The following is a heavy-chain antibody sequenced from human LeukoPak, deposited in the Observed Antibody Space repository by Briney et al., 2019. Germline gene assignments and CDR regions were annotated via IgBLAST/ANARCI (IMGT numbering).Heavy chain of an antibody. V-gene: IGHV4-30-4*01. CDR2: IYYSGST. J-gene: IGHJ3*02. CDR1: GGSISSGDCY. CDR3: ATLWSLVDAFDI. Sequence: SQTLSLTCTVSGGSISSGDCYWSWIRQPPGKGLEWIGYIYYSGSTYYNPSLKSRVTISVDTSKNQFSLKLSSVTAADTAVYYCATLWSLVDAFDIWGQGTKVTVSS. D-gene: IGHD2-21*01.